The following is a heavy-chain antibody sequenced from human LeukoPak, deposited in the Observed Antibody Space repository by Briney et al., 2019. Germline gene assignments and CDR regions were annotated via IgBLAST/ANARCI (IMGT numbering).Heavy chain of an antibody. CDR1: LWTFSSYA. J-gene: IGHJ3*02. CDR2: ISGSCGST. Sequence: GGALRLSCASCLWTFSSYAMSWLGQAAGKGLDGVSAISGSCGSTYYEASVKGRFTISRDNSKNTLYLQMNSLRAEATAVYYCAKGRGAFDIWGQGTMVTVSS. CDR3: AKGRGAFDI. V-gene: IGHV3-23*01.